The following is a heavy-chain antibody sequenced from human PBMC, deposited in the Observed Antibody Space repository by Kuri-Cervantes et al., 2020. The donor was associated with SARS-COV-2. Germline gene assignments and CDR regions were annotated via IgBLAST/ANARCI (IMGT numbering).Heavy chain of an antibody. CDR3: ARDWYDYGYYGFDY. D-gene: IGHD4-17*01. V-gene: IGHV3-30-3*01. CDR2: ISYDGSNK. J-gene: IGHJ4*02. CDR1: GFTFSSYA. Sequence: GGSLRLSCAAYGFTFSSYAMHCVHQAPGKWLERVAVISYDGSNKYYADSVKGRFTTSRANSKNTLYLQMNSLRAEDTAFYYCARDWYDYGYYGFDYWGQGTLVTVSS.